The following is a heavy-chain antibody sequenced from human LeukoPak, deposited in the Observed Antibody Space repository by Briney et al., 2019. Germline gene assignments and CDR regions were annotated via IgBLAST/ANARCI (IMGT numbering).Heavy chain of an antibody. D-gene: IGHD3-16*01. Sequence: SGPALVKPTQTLTLTCTFSGFSLSTSGMCVSWIRQPPGKGLEWIAYIHYSGTTYKNPSLESRVTISIDTPKNQLSLRLSSVTAADTAVYYCARFYYDTRVSSNWFDPWGQGTLVTVSS. CDR2: IHYSGTT. J-gene: IGHJ5*02. V-gene: IGHV4-30-4*08. CDR1: GFSLSTSGMC. CDR3: ARFYYDTRVSSNWFDP.